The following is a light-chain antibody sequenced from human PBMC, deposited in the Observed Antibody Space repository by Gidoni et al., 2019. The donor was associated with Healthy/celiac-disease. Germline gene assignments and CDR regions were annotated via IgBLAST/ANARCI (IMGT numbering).Light chain of an antibody. Sequence: DIVMTQSPDSLAVSLGERATINFKSSQSVLYSSNNKNYLAWYQQKPGQPPKLLIYWASTRESGFPYRFSGSGSGTDFTLTISSLQAEDVAVYYCQQYYSTSWTFGQGTKVEIK. V-gene: IGKV4-1*01. CDR1: QSVLYSSNNKNY. CDR2: WAS. J-gene: IGKJ1*01. CDR3: QQYYSTSWT.